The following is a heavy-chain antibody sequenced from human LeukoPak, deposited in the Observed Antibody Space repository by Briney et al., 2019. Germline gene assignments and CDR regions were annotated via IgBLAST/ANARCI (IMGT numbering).Heavy chain of an antibody. CDR2: INPSGGST. D-gene: IGHD3-3*01. J-gene: IGHJ5*02. V-gene: IGHV1-46*01. Sequence: ASVKVSCKASGYILSSYNMHWVRQAPGQGLEWLGIINPSGGSTNYAQKFQGRVTMTRDMSTSTVYMELSSLRSEDTAVYYCARGPHKRTYDRDNWFDPWGQGTLVTVSS. CDR1: GYILSSYN. CDR3: ARGPHKRTYDRDNWFDP.